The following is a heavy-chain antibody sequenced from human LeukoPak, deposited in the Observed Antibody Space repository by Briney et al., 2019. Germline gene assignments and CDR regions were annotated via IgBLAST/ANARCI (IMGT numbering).Heavy chain of an antibody. D-gene: IGHD2-2*02. V-gene: IGHV4-30-4*08. CDR3: AREGTYCSSTSCYTYFDC. J-gene: IGHJ4*02. CDR1: GGSISSGDYY. CDR2: IYYSGST. Sequence: SQTLSLTCTVSGGSISSGDYYWSWIRQPPGKGLEWIGYIYYSGSTYYNPSLKSRVTISVDTSKNQFSLKLSSVTAADTAVYYCAREGTYCSSTSCYTYFDCWGQGTLVTVSS.